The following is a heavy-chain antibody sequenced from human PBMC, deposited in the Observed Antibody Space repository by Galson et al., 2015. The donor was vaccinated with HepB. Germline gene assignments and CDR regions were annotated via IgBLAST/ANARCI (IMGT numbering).Heavy chain of an antibody. CDR1: GFTFGDYA. D-gene: IGHD1-26*01. V-gene: IGHV3-49*04. CDR2: IRSKAYGGTT. CDR3: TRERYSGSYHGHYFDY. J-gene: IGHJ4*02. Sequence: SLRLSCAASGFTFGDYAMSWVRQAPGKGLEWVGFIRSKAYGGTTEYAASVKGRFTISRDDSKSIAYLQMNSLKTEDTAVYYCTRERYSGSYHGHYFDYWGQGTLVTVSS.